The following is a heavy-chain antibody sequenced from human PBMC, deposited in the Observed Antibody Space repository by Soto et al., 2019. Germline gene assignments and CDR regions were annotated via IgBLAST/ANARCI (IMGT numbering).Heavy chain of an antibody. CDR3: ARGHSTDCSNGVCSFFYNHEMDV. CDR1: GYSFTDYH. J-gene: IGHJ6*02. CDR2: INPKSGGT. V-gene: IGHV1-2*04. Sequence: ASVKVSCKASGYSFTDYHIHWVRQAPGQGLERLGRINPKSGGTSTAQKFQGWVTMTRDRSISTVYMELTRLRSDDTAVYFCARGHSTDCSNGVCSFFYNHEMDVWGQGTTVTV. D-gene: IGHD2-8*01.